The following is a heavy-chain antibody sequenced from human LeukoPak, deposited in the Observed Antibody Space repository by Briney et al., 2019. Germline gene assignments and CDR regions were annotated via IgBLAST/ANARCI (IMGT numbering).Heavy chain of an antibody. CDR1: GGSISSSSYY. J-gene: IGHJ4*02. CDR3: ARPLDSSGYYYGY. D-gene: IGHD3-22*01. V-gene: IGHV4-39*07. Sequence: SETLSLTCTVPGGSISSSSYYWGWIRQPPGKGLEWIGSIYYSGSTYYNPSLKSRVTISVDTSKNQFSLKLSSVTAADTAMYYCARPLDSSGYYYGYWGQGTLVTVSS. CDR2: IYYSGST.